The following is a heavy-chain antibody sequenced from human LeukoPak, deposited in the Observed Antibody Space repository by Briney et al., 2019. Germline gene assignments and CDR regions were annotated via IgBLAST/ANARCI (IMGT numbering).Heavy chain of an antibody. V-gene: IGHV3-74*01. CDR2: ISRDGSNI. J-gene: IGHJ4*02. CDR1: GFTFSSNW. CDR3: ARDQYGSTDY. Sequence: GGSLRLSCAASGFTFSSNWMHWVRQAPGKGPVGVSHISRDGSNIRYADSVKGRFTTSRDNAKNTLYLQMDSLRAEDTAVYYCARDQYGSTDYWGQGTLVTVSS. D-gene: IGHD3-10*01.